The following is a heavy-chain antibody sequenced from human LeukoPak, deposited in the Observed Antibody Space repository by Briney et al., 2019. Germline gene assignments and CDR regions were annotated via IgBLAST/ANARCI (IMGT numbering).Heavy chain of an antibody. J-gene: IGHJ4*02. CDR1: GYTLTELS. CDR2: FDPEDGET. CDR3: ATRRLYYDSSGYRWDY. Sequence: ASVKVSCKVSGYTLTELSMHWVRQAPGKGLEWMGGFDPEDGETIYAQKFQGRVTMTEDTFTDTAYMELSSLRSEDTAVYYCATRRLYYDSSGYRWDYWGQGTLVTVSS. V-gene: IGHV1-24*01. D-gene: IGHD3-22*01.